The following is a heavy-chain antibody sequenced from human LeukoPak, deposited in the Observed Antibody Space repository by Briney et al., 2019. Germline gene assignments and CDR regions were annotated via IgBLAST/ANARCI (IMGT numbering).Heavy chain of an antibody. CDR1: GFTFSSYW. V-gene: IGHV3-74*01. Sequence: GGTLRLSCAASGFTFSSYWMHWVHQAPGKGLVWVSRINSDGSSTSYADSVKGRFTISRDNAKNTLYLQMNSLRAEDTAVYYCAREGYGETEGADAFDIWGQGTMVTVSS. CDR3: AREGYGETEGADAFDI. D-gene: IGHD4-17*01. J-gene: IGHJ3*02. CDR2: INSDGSST.